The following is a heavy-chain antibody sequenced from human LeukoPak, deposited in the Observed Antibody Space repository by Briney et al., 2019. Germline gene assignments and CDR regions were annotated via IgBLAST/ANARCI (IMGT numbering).Heavy chain of an antibody. CDR1: GFTFSSHG. CDR2: IYYSGST. V-gene: IGHV4-59*11. Sequence: PGGTLRLSCAASGFTFSSHGMSWVRQAPGKGLEWIGYIYYSGSTKYKSSLKSRVTISVDTSKNQFSLKLSSVTAADTAVYYCARGKEVITMLRGLKPGYYFDYWGQGTLVTVSS. D-gene: IGHD3-10*01. J-gene: IGHJ4*02. CDR3: ARGKEVITMLRGLKPGYYFDY.